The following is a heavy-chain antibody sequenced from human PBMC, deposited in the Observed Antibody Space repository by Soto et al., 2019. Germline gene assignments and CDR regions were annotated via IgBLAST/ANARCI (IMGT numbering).Heavy chain of an antibody. CDR1: GFNFRDYA. CDR2: ISYDGTNE. Sequence: QVQLADSGGGVVQPGRSLRLSCAASGFNFRDYAMHWVRQAPGKGLEWVALISYDGTNEYYADSVKGRVTICRDNSKHTLYLQMNSLRAEDTAVYYCAREILIRRYFDYWAQGTAVTISS. D-gene: IGHD3-10*01. V-gene: IGHV3-30-3*01. CDR3: AREILIRRYFDY. J-gene: IGHJ4*02.